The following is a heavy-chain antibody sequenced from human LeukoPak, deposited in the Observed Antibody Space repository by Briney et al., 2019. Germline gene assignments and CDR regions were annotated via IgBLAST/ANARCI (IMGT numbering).Heavy chain of an antibody. D-gene: IGHD6-19*01. CDR2: INWNGGST. Sequence: GSLRLSCVASGFRFDDYCMSWVRQAPGKGLEWVSGINWNGGSTGYADSVKGRFTISRDNAKNSLYLRMNSLRAEDTALYYCARGGSTGWYSFDYWGQGTLVTVSS. CDR3: ARGGSTGWYSFDY. V-gene: IGHV3-20*04. CDR1: GFRFDDYC. J-gene: IGHJ4*02.